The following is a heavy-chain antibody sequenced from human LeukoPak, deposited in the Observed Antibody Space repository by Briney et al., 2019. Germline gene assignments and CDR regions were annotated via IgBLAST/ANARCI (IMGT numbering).Heavy chain of an antibody. J-gene: IGHJ5*02. CDR3: AREVTTPKNWFDP. CDR1: GDSIRSSEYY. D-gene: IGHD1-1*01. Sequence: SETLSLTCTVSGDSIRSSEYYRGWIRQPPGKGLEWIGNIYYSGNTYYNPSLKSRVTISVDTSNNQFSLKLSSVTAADTAVYYCAREVTTPKNWFDPWGQGTLVTVSS. CDR2: IYYSGNT. V-gene: IGHV4-39*02.